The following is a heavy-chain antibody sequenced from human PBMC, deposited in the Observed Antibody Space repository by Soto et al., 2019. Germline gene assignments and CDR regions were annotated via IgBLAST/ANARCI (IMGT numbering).Heavy chain of an antibody. Sequence: SVKDSCKASGGTFSSYAISWVRQAPGQGLEWMGGIIPIFGTANYAQKFQGRVTITAAESTSTAYMELSSLRSEDTAVYYCARDSSGYPSYYYYGMDVWGQGTTVTVSS. CDR1: GGTFSSYA. CDR3: ARDSSGYPSYYYYGMDV. J-gene: IGHJ6*02. CDR2: IIPIFGTA. V-gene: IGHV1-69*13. D-gene: IGHD3-22*01.